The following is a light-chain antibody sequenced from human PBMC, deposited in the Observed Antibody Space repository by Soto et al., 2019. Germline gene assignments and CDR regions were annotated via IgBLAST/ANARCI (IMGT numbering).Light chain of an antibody. J-gene: IGKJ1*01. CDR3: HQYATSPQT. V-gene: IGKV3-20*01. CDR1: QSVPKNY. Sequence: EIVLTQSPGTLSLSPGERATLSCRASQSVPKNYLAWYQQKPGQAPRLLIYGPSSRATGIPDRFSGSGSGTDFILSISRLEPEEFAVYYCHQYATSPQTFGEGTKVEIK. CDR2: GPS.